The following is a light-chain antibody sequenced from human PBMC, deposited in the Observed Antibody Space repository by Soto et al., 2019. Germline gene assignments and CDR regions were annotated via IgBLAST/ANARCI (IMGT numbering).Light chain of an antibody. CDR3: MQALQTPRT. Sequence: DIVMTQSPLSLPVTPGEPASISCRSSQSLLHSNGYNYLDWYLQKPGQSPQLLIYFVSNRASGVXDXYSGSGSGTDFTLKISRVEAEDVGVYYCMQALQTPRTFGQGTKLEIK. CDR1: QSLLHSNGYNY. V-gene: IGKV2-28*01. J-gene: IGKJ2*01. CDR2: FVS.